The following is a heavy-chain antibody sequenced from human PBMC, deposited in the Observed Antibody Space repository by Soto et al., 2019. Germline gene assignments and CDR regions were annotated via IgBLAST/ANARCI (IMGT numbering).Heavy chain of an antibody. CDR2: ITGDDGSST. V-gene: IGHV3-74*01. CDR3: ARGSSGAGRAY. Sequence: EVQLEESGGGLVQPGGSLRLSCAASGFTFSNFWMYWVRQAPGKGLVWVSRITGDDGSSTTYADSVKGRFIISRDIAKNTLYLQMNSLRVEDTAVYYCARGSSGAGRAYWDQGTMVTVSS. D-gene: IGHD3-10*01. CDR1: GFTFSNFW. J-gene: IGHJ1*01.